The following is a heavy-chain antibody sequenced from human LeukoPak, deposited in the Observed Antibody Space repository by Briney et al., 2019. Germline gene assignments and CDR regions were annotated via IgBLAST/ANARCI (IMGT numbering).Heavy chain of an antibody. D-gene: IGHD1-26*01. V-gene: IGHV3-74*01. CDR2: INSDGSST. CDR1: GFTFSHYW. J-gene: IGHJ3*02. Sequence: TGGSLRLSCAASGFTFSHYWMHWVRPPPGKGLVWVSRINSDGSSTTYADSVKGRFTISSDNAEKTLYLQMNSLRTEDTAVYYCSPLGELYSLPDGFKSWGQGKMVTVSS. CDR3: SPLGELYSLPDGFKS.